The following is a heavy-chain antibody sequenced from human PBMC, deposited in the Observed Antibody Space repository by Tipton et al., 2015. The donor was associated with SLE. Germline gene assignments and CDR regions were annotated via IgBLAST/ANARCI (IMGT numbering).Heavy chain of an antibody. CDR2: INAGNGNT. J-gene: IGHJ3*02. CDR1: GYTFTSYA. V-gene: IGHV1-3*01. Sequence: QLVQSGAEVKKPGASVKVSCKASGYTFTSYAMHWVRQAPGQRLEWMGWINAGNGNTNYAQKLPGRVTMTTDTSTSTAYMELRSLRSDDTAVYYCASDGITGTRSGRALAKIHAFDIWGQGTKVTVAS. CDR3: ASDGITGTRSGRALAKIHAFDI. D-gene: IGHD1-7*01.